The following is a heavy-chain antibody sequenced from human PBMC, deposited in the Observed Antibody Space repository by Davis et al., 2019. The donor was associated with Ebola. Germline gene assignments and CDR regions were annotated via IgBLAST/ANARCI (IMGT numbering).Heavy chain of an antibody. V-gene: IGHV1-3*01. Sequence: ASVKVSCKASGDTFTKYAMHWVRQAPGQRFEWMGWINAGSGDTKYSQKFQGRVTITRDTSASTAYMELSSLRSEDTSVYYCARDRGGDYSFDYWGQGTLVTVSS. CDR3: ARDRGGDYSFDY. CDR1: GDTFTKYA. D-gene: IGHD3-10*01. CDR2: INAGSGDT. J-gene: IGHJ4*02.